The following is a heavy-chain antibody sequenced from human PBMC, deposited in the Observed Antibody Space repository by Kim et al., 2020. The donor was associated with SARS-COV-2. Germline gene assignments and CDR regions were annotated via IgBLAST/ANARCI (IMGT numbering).Heavy chain of an antibody. V-gene: IGHV3-7*01. CDR2: IRQDGSVK. J-gene: IGHJ4*02. CDR1: GFTFSSYW. D-gene: IGHD3-10*01. Sequence: GGSLRLSCAASGFTFSSYWMSWVRQAPGKGLEWVANIRQDGSVKQYVDSDKGRFTISRDNAENSLYLEMNSLRVDDTAVYYCARYSRAGESHWGQGTLVTVSS. CDR3: ARYSRAGESH.